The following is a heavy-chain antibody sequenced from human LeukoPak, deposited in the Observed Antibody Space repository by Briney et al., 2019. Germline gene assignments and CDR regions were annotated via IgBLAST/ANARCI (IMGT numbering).Heavy chain of an antibody. CDR1: GGSISSYY. CDR3: ARHDVAGATTDYFQH. Sequence: SETLSLTCTASGGSISSYYWSWIRQPPGKGPEWIGYIYYSGSTRYNPSLKSRVTISVDTSKNQISLKLGSVTAADTAVYYCARHDVAGATTDYFQHWGQGTLVTVSS. D-gene: IGHD1-26*01. CDR2: IYYSGST. J-gene: IGHJ1*01. V-gene: IGHV4-59*08.